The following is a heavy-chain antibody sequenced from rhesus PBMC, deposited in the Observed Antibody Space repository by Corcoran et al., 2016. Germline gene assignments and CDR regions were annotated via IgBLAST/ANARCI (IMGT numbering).Heavy chain of an antibody. Sequence: QVTLKESGPALVKPTQTLTLTCTFSGFSISTTGTGVGWIRQPPGQALEWLASIYWSDSKYYSTSLKSKLTISKDTSKNQVVLTMTYMAPVDTATYYCARVRYCSGGVCLFDYWGQGVLVTVSS. CDR1: GFSISTTGTG. D-gene: IGHD2-39*02. V-gene: IGHV2-95*01. CDR3: ARVRYCSGGVCLFDY. J-gene: IGHJ4*01. CDR2: IYWSDSK.